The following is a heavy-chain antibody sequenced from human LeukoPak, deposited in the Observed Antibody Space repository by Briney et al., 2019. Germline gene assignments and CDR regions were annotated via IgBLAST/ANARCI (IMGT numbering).Heavy chain of an antibody. J-gene: IGHJ4*02. Sequence: ASVKVSCKTSGYTFNNYGISWVRQAPGQGLEWMGWISGYNDNTKYTEKLQGRVTMTTDTSTSTAYMELRSLRSDDTAVYYCARDRYYYHSSAHPLFDYWGQGTLVTVSS. CDR3: ARDRYYYHSSAHPLFDY. V-gene: IGHV1-18*01. CDR2: ISGYNDNT. CDR1: GYTFNNYG. D-gene: IGHD3-22*01.